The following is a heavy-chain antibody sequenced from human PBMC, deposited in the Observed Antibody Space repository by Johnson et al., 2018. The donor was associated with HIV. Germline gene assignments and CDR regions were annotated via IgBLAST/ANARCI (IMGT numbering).Heavy chain of an antibody. D-gene: IGHD6-13*01. J-gene: IGHJ3*02. CDR1: GFTFDDYA. CDR3: AKDRKGSCSWLRSGVAFDI. Sequence: VQLVESGGGLVQPGRSLRLSCAASGFTFDDYAMHWVRQAPGKGLEWVSGISWNSGSIGYADSVKGRFTISRDNAKNSLYLQMNSLRAEDTALYYCAKDRKGSCSWLRSGVAFDIWGQGTMVTVSS. CDR2: ISWNSGSI. V-gene: IGHV3-9*01.